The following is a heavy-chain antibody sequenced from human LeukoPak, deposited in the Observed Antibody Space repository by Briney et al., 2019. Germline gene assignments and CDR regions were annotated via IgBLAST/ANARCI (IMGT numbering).Heavy chain of an antibody. J-gene: IGHJ5*02. V-gene: IGHV3-11*04. Sequence: PGGSLRLSRSASGFTSGDYNMGGIRQAPGKGLEWVSYISSSGSTIYYADSVKGRFTISRDNAKNSLYLQMTSLRAEDTTVDYCARYSGSGESNWFDPWGQGTLVTVSS. CDR3: ARYSGSGESNWFDP. D-gene: IGHD2-15*01. CDR2: ISSSGSTI. CDR1: GFTSGDYN.